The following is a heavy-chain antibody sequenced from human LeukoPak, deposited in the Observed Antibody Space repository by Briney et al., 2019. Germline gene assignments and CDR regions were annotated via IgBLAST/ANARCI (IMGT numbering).Heavy chain of an antibody. CDR2: ISAYNGNT. CDR1: GYTFTSYG. D-gene: IGHD3-22*01. J-gene: IGHJ4*02. V-gene: IGHV1-18*01. Sequence: GASVKVSCKASGYTFTSYGISWVRQAPGQGLEWMGWISAYNGNTSYAQKLQGRVTMTTDTSTSTAYMELRSLRSDDTAVYYCARGRYSYDSSGYLDYWGQGTLVTVSS. CDR3: ARGRYSYDSSGYLDY.